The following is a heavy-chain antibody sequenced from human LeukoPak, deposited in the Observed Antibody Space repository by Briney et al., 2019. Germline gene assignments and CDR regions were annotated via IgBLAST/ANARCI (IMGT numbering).Heavy chain of an antibody. CDR2: ISHSGSA. CDR3: ARHLAHPMVRGVIITYHYYYMDV. Sequence: PSETLSLTCAVYGGSFSGYYWTWIRQPPGKGLEWIGEISHSGSANYNPSLKSRVTISVDTSKNQFSLKLSSVTAADTAVYYCARHLAHPMVRGVIITYHYYYMDVWGKGTTVTISS. CDR1: GGSFSGYY. V-gene: IGHV4-34*01. D-gene: IGHD3-10*01. J-gene: IGHJ6*03.